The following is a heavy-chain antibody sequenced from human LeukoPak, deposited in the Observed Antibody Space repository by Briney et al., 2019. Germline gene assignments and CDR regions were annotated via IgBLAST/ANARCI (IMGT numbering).Heavy chain of an antibody. CDR1: GFTFSDHY. CDR3: ARDFSDSGWYDY. J-gene: IGHJ4*02. CDR2: ISSSGSTI. Sequence: PGGSLSLSCAASGFTFSDHYMSWIRQAPGKGLEWVSYISSSGSTIYYADSVKGRFTISRDNAKNSLYLQMNSLRAEDTAVYYCARDFSDSGWYDYWGQGTLVTVSS. V-gene: IGHV3-11*01. D-gene: IGHD6-19*01.